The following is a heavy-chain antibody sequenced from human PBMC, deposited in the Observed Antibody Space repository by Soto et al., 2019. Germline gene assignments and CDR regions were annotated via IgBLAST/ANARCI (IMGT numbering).Heavy chain of an antibody. CDR1: GFTFSIYS. V-gene: IGHV3-21*01. J-gene: IGHJ4*02. CDR2: ISSSSSNK. Sequence: GGSLRLSCAASGFTFSIYSINWISQAPGKGRGWVSCISSSSSNKYYSDSVKGRFTISRDNAKNSLYLQRNSLRAEDTAVYYCARETCYDSSGYAAGVPYWGQGTLVTVSS. CDR3: ARETCYDSSGYAAGVPY. D-gene: IGHD3-22*01.